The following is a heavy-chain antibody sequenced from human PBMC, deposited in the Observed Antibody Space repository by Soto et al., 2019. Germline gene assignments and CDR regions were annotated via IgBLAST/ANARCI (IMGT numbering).Heavy chain of an antibody. J-gene: IGHJ4*02. Sequence: LSLTGTVSGGSLTSSSYYWGWIRQPPGKGLEWIGNIYYSGSTYYNPSLNSRVTTSVDTSKHQFSLKLSSVTATDTAISYCASGDYYDSGSYDDYWGRGARVTVSS. CDR1: GGSLTSSSYY. D-gene: IGHD3-10*01. CDR3: ASGDYYDSGSYDDY. V-gene: IGHV4-39*01. CDR2: IYYSGST.